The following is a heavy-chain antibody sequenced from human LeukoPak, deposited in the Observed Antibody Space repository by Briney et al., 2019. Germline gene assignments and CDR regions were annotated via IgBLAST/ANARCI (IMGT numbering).Heavy chain of an antibody. Sequence: ASVKVSCKASGYTFTSYDINWVRQATGQGLEWMGWINPNSGGTNYAQKFQGRVTMTRDTSISTAYMELSRLRSDDTAVYYCARDPSAMGPPDVWGQGTTVTVSS. CDR2: INPNSGGT. CDR3: ARDPSAMGPPDV. V-gene: IGHV1-2*02. D-gene: IGHD5-18*01. CDR1: GYTFTSYD. J-gene: IGHJ6*02.